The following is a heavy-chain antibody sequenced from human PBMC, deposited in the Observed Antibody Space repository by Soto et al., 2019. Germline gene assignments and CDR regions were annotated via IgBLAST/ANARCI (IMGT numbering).Heavy chain of an antibody. V-gene: IGHV3-21*01. CDR2: ISSSSSYI. Sequence: EVQLVESGGGLVKPGGSLRLSCAASGFTFSSYSMNWVRQAPGKGLEWVSSISSSSSYIYYADSVKGRFTLSRDNAKNSLYLQMNSLRAEDTAVYYCARDLTPVTTLDWFDPWGQGTLVTVSS. CDR3: ARDLTPVTTLDWFDP. J-gene: IGHJ5*02. D-gene: IGHD4-17*01. CDR1: GFTFSSYS.